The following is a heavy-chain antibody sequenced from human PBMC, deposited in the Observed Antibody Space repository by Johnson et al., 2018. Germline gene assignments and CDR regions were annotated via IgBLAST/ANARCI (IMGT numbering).Heavy chain of an antibody. CDR2: ISYDGSNK. D-gene: IGHD5-18*01. V-gene: IGHV3-30*03. Sequence: QVQLVQSGGGLVKXGGSLRLSCAASAFTFSTYGMNWVRQAPGKGLEWVAVISYDGSNKYYADSVKGRFTISRENSKNTLYLQSNSLRAEDTAVYYCAREGGKIQLWLQSDWYFDLWGRGTLVTVSS. CDR1: AFTFSTYG. J-gene: IGHJ2*01. CDR3: AREGGKIQLWLQSDWYFDL.